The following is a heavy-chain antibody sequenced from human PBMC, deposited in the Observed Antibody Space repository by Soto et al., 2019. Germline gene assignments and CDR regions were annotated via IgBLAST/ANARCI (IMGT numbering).Heavy chain of an antibody. Sequence: PSETQSLTCTFSGFSISSYYWSWIRQPPGKGLEWIGYIYYSGTTNYNPSLKSRVAISLDTSKNQFSLILSSVTAADTAVYFCASRPYLLTGHSDYWGQGTRVTVSS. CDR2: IYYSGTT. V-gene: IGHV4-59*08. D-gene: IGHD3-9*01. J-gene: IGHJ4*02. CDR1: GFSISSYY. CDR3: ASRPYLLTGHSDY.